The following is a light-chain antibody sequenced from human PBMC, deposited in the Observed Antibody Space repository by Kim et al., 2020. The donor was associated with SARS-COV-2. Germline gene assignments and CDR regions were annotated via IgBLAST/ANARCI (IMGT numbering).Light chain of an antibody. CDR1: SGSIASNY. Sequence: GKTVTISCTRSSGSIASNYVQWYQQRPGRAPTTVISENKQRPSGVPDRFSGSIDSSSNSASLTISGLKTEDEADYYCQSYDSSNLVFGGGTQLTVL. V-gene: IGLV6-57*03. CDR3: QSYDSSNLV. CDR2: ENK. J-gene: IGLJ3*02.